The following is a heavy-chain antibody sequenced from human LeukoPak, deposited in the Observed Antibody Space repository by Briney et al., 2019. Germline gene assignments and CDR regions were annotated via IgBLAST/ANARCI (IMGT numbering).Heavy chain of an antibody. D-gene: IGHD2-2*01. CDR1: GGTFSSYA. V-gene: IGHV1-69*01. CDR3: ARGVVPAAMKFDP. CDR2: TIPIFGTA. Sequence: ASVKVSCKASGGTFSSYAISWVRQAPGQGLEWMGGTIPIFGTANYAQKFQGRVTITADESTSTAYMELSSLRSEDTAVYYCARGVVPAAMKFDPWGQGTLVTVSS. J-gene: IGHJ5*02.